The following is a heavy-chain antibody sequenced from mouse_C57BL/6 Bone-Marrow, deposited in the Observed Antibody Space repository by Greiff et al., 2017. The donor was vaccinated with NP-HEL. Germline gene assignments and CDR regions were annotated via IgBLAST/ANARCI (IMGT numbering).Heavy chain of an antibody. CDR3: ASVYYDYDGAWFAY. V-gene: IGHV1-61*01. CDR2: IYPSDSET. Sequence: QVQLKQPGAELVRPGSSVKLSCKASGYTFTSYWMDWVKQRPGQGLEWIGNIYPSDSETHYNQKFKDKATLTVDKSSSTAYMQLSSLTSEDSAVYYCASVYYDYDGAWFAYWGQGTLVTVSA. CDR1: GYTFTSYW. J-gene: IGHJ3*01. D-gene: IGHD2-4*01.